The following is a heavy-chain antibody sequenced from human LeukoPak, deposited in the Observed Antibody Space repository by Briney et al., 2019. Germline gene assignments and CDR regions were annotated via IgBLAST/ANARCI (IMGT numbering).Heavy chain of an antibody. Sequence: GGSLRLSCAASGFTFSSYAMHWVRQAPGKGLEWVAVISYDGSNKYYADSVKGRFTISRDNSKNTLYLQMNSLRAEDTAVYYCARGFLPAMVRGVHDYWGQGTLVTVSS. V-gene: IGHV3-30-3*01. J-gene: IGHJ4*02. CDR3: ARGFLPAMVRGVHDY. D-gene: IGHD3-10*01. CDR2: ISYDGSNK. CDR1: GFTFSSYA.